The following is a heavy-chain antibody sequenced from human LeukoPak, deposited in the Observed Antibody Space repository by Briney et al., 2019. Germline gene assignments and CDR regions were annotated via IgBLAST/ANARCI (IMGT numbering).Heavy chain of an antibody. J-gene: IGHJ6*03. D-gene: IGHD4-17*01. V-gene: IGHV1-18*01. CDR3: ARDDGDYYYYMDV. CDR2: ISAYNGNT. CDR1: GGTFSSYA. Sequence: ASVKVSCKASGGTFSSYAISWVRQAPGQGLEWMGWISAYNGNTNYAQKLQGRVTMTTDTSTSTAYMELRSLRSDDTAVYYCARDDGDYYYYMDVWGKGTTVTVSS.